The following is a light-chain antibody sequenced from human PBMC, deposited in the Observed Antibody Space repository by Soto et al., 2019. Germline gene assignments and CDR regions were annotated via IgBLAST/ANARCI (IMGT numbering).Light chain of an antibody. J-gene: IGLJ1*01. CDR2: DVG. Sequence: SLLTQTSPVSGSPGQSITLSFTGKSSYVGGYNSVSWYQHHPGKAPKLILYDVGDRPSGVSYRFSGSKSGNTASLTISGLQAVDEADYYCSSYTSSSTNVFGTGTKVTVL. V-gene: IGLV2-14*03. CDR1: SSYVGGYNS. CDR3: SSYTSSSTNV.